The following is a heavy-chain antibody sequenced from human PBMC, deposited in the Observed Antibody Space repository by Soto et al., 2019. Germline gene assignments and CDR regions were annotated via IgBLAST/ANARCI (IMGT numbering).Heavy chain of an antibody. V-gene: IGHV3-66*01. CDR1: GFSVNSKY. D-gene: IGHD2-15*01. CDR3: RRDDVNCHGVRCYGVHMDV. J-gene: IGHJ6*03. Sequence: EVQLVESGVDLVQPGGSLRLSCAASGFSVNSKYMSWVRQAPGQGLEWVSLIQSGGSTYYAGSVKGRFTISRDFSENTLFLQMNSLRVEDSTVYYCRRDDVNCHGVRCYGVHMDVWGKGTKVT. CDR2: IQSGGST.